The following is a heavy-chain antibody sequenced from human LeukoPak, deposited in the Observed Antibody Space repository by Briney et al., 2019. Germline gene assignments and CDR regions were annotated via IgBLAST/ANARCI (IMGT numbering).Heavy chain of an antibody. V-gene: IGHV4-30-2*03. D-gene: IGHD2-2*01. CDR1: GGSISSGGYS. CDR3: ARQYCSSTSCYFLDY. Sequence: SETLSLTCAVSGGSISSGGYSWSWIRQPPGKGLEWIGYIYHSGSTYYNPSLKSRVTISVDTSKNQFSLKLSSVTAADTAVYYCARQYCSSTSCYFLDYWGQGTLVTVSS. CDR2: IYHSGST. J-gene: IGHJ4*02.